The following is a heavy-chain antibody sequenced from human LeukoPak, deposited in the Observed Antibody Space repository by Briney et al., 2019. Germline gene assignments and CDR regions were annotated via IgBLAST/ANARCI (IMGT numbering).Heavy chain of an antibody. Sequence: SETLSLTCTVSGGSISSYYWSWIRQPPGKGLEWIGYIYYSGSTNYNPSLKSRVTISVDTSKNQFSLKLSSVTAADTAVYYRARYAPLLGPDYWGQGTLVTVSS. CDR3: ARYAPLLGPDY. CDR2: IYYSGST. V-gene: IGHV4-59*01. D-gene: IGHD3-10*01. J-gene: IGHJ4*02. CDR1: GGSISSYY.